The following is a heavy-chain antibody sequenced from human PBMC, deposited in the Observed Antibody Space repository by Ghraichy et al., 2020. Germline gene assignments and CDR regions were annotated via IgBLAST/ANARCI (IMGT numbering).Heavy chain of an antibody. V-gene: IGHV4-34*01. CDR3: ARATGMAVYWYFDL. Sequence: SETLSLTCAVYGGSFSGYYWSWIRQPPGKGLEWIGEINHSGSTNYNPSLKSRVTISVDTSKNQFSLKLSSVTAADTAVYYCARATGMAVYWYFDLWGRGTLVTVSS. CDR2: INHSGST. CDR1: GGSFSGYY. D-gene: IGHD6-19*01. J-gene: IGHJ2*01.